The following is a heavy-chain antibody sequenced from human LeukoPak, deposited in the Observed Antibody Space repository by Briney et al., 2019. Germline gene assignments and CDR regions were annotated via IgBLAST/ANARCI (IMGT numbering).Heavy chain of an antibody. Sequence: ASVKVSCKASGYTFTSYGINWVRQATGQGLEWMGWMNPNSGNTGYAQKFQGRVTMTRNTSISTAYMELSSLRSEDTAVYYCARTALLAYCGGDCSDLDYWGQGTLVTVSS. CDR3: ARTALLAYCGGDCSDLDY. J-gene: IGHJ4*02. D-gene: IGHD2-21*02. V-gene: IGHV1-8*02. CDR2: MNPNSGNT. CDR1: GYTFTSYG.